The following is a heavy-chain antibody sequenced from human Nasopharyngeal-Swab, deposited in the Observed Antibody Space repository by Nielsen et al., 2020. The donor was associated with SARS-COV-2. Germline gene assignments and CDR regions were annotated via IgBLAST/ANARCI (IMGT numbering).Heavy chain of an antibody. CDR1: GFTFSGSA. V-gene: IGHV3-73*01. CDR3: TRRAESRDDAFDI. CDR2: IRSKANSYAT. J-gene: IGHJ3*02. Sequence: GGSLRLSCAASGFTFSGSAMHWVRQASGKGLEWVGRIRSKANSYATAYAASVKGRFTISRDDSKNTAYLQMNSLKTEDTAVYYCTRRAESRDDAFDIWGQGTMVTVSS.